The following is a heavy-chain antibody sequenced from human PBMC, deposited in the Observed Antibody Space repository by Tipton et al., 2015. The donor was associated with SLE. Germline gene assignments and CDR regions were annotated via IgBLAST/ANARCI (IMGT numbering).Heavy chain of an antibody. CDR3: ARSPVDYWNGYSA. J-gene: IGHJ4*02. V-gene: IGHV3-23*01. Sequence: SLRLSCAASGFTFSNYAMSWVRQATGKGLEWVSAITGSGDRTYYIDSVKGRFTIARDNSKNSLYLQMNGLRAEDTAVYYCARSPVDYWNGYSAWGQGTLVAVSS. D-gene: IGHD3-3*01. CDR2: ITGSGDRT. CDR1: GFTFSNYA.